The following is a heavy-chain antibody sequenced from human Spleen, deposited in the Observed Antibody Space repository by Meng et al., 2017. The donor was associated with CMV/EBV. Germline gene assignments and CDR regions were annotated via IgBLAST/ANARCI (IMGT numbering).Heavy chain of an antibody. J-gene: IGHJ5*01. V-gene: IGHV3-23*01. CDR3: AKGPQSIHINWFDS. CDR2: ISGSGGST. Sequence: GESLKISCAASGFTFNTFAMTWVRQAPGKGLEWVSTISGSGGSTYYADSVKGRFTISRDNSNNTVFLQMNSLRADDTAVYYCAKGPQSIHINWFDSWGQGTPVTVSS. CDR1: GFTFNTFA.